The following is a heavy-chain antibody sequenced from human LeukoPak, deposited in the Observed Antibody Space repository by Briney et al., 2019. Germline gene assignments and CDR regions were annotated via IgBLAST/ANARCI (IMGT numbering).Heavy chain of an antibody. V-gene: IGHV3-9*01. CDR1: GFTFDDYA. Sequence: GRSLRLSYAASGFTFDDYAMHWVRQAPGKGLEWVSGISWNSGSIGYADSVKGRFTISRDNAKNSLYLQMNSLRAEDTALYYCAKEISITGTSAYDYWGQGTLVTVSS. D-gene: IGHD1-20*01. J-gene: IGHJ4*02. CDR3: AKEISITGTSAYDY. CDR2: ISWNSGSI.